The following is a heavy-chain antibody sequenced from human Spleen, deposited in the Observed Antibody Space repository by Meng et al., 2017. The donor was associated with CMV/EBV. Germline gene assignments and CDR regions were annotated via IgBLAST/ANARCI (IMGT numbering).Heavy chain of an antibody. CDR2: IRSKAYGGTT. Sequence: GESLKISCAASGFTFTTYEMNWVRQAPGKGLEWVGFIRSKAYGGTTEYAASVKGRFTISRDDSKSIAYLQMNSLKTEDTAVYYCSRDRAGRDYWGQGTLVTVSS. CDR1: GFTFTTYE. CDR3: SRDRAGRDY. V-gene: IGHV3-49*04. J-gene: IGHJ4*02.